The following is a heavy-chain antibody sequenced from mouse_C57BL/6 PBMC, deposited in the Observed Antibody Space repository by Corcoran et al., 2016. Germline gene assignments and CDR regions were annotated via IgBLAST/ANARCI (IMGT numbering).Heavy chain of an antibody. D-gene: IGHD1-1*01. J-gene: IGHJ4*01. CDR2: IYPRSGNT. CDR3: ARYVYYGSSYHYAMDY. CDR1: GYTFTSYG. Sequence: QVQLQQSGAELARPGASVKLSCKASGYTFTSYGISWVKQRTGQGLEWIGEIYPRSGNTYYNEKFKGKATLTADKSSSTAYMELRSLTSEDSAVYFCARYVYYGSSYHYAMDYWGQGTSVTVSS. V-gene: IGHV1-81*01.